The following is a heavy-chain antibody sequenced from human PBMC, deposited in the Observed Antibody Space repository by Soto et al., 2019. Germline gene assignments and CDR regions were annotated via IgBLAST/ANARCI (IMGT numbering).Heavy chain of an antibody. CDR1: GYTFTSYG. Sequence: ASVKVSCKASGYTFTSYGISWVRQAPGQGLEWMGWISAYNGNTNYAQKLQGRVTMTTDTSTSTAYMGLRSLRSDDTAVYYCARTVDRSASDRAYYYYYMDVWGKGTTVTVSS. J-gene: IGHJ6*03. CDR2: ISAYNGNT. V-gene: IGHV1-18*01. D-gene: IGHD4-17*01. CDR3: ARTVDRSASDRAYYYYYMDV.